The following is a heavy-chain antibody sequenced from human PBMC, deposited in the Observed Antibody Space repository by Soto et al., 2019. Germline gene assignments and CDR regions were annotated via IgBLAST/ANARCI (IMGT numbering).Heavy chain of an antibody. CDR3: AKDRSNTWSFDY. Sequence: QVQLVESGGGVVQPGRSLRLSCAASGFTFSSDGMRWVRQAPGKGLEWVAVISYDGSSKFYADSVKGRFTISRDNSKNTLYLQMNSLRVEDTAVYYCAKDRSNTWSFDYWGQGTLVTVSS. V-gene: IGHV3-30*18. D-gene: IGHD6-13*01. CDR2: ISYDGSSK. J-gene: IGHJ4*02. CDR1: GFTFSSDG.